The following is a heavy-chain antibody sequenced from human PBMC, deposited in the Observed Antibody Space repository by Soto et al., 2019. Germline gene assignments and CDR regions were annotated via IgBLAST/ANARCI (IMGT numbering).Heavy chain of an antibody. D-gene: IGHD6-19*01. CDR1: GGSISSYY. Sequence: SETLSLTCTVSGGSISSYYWSWIRQPPGEGLEWIGYIYYSGSTNYNPSLKSRVTISVDTSKNQFSLKMSSVTAADTAVYYCARDKQWLVPQASYYYGMDVWGQGTTVTVSS. J-gene: IGHJ6*02. CDR2: IYYSGST. V-gene: IGHV4-59*01. CDR3: ARDKQWLVPQASYYYGMDV.